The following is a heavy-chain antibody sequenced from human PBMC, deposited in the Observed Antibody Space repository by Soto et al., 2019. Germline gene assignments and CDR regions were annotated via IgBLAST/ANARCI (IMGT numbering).Heavy chain of an antibody. D-gene: IGHD6-13*01. V-gene: IGHV4-39*01. CDR1: GGSISSSSYY. J-gene: IGHJ4*02. CDR3: ARQEVLAAAGGGNDD. Sequence: ASETLSLTCTVSGGSISSSSYYWGWIRRPPGKGLEWIGSIYYSGSTYYNPSLKSRVTISVDTSKNQFSLKLSSVTAADTAVYYCARQEVLAAAGGGNDDWGQGTLVTVSS. CDR2: IYYSGST.